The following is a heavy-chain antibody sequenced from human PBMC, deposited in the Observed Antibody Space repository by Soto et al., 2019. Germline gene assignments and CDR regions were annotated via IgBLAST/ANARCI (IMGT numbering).Heavy chain of an antibody. D-gene: IGHD2-2*01. CDR1: RLTFSRYG. V-gene: IGHV3-30*18. J-gene: IGHJ4*02. Sequence: QVQLVESGGGVVQPGRSLRLSCAVSRLTFSRYGMHWVRQAPGKGLEWVAVISSDGSDKYYVDSVKGRFTISRDNSKNTLYLQMNSLRADDTAVYYCAKDRSTSWAFDYWGQGTLVTVSS. CDR2: ISSDGSDK. CDR3: AKDRSTSWAFDY.